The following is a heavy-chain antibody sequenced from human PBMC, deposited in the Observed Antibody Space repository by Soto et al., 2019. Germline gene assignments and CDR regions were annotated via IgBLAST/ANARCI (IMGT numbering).Heavy chain of an antibody. CDR1: GYTFTSYC. Sequence: ASVKVSCKASGYTFTSYCISWVRQAPGQGLEWMGWISAYNGNTNYAQKLQGRVTMTRDTSITTAYMELSRLRSDDTAVYYCARNYYDSSDRDYLDYWGQGTPVTVSS. CDR2: ISAYNGNT. V-gene: IGHV1-18*01. D-gene: IGHD3-22*01. J-gene: IGHJ4*02. CDR3: ARNYYDSSDRDYLDY.